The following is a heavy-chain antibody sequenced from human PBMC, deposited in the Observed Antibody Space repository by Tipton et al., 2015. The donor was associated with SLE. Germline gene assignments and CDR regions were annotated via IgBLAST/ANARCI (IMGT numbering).Heavy chain of an antibody. CDR2: INSDGSST. CDR1: GFTFSSYW. Sequence: SLRLSCAASGFTFSSYWMHWVPQAPGKGLVWVSRINSDGSSTSYADSVKGRFTISRDNAKNTLYLQMNSLRTEDTAVYYCAARDGDHWGWGQGTLVTVST. CDR3: AARDGDHWG. D-gene: IGHD4-17*01. J-gene: IGHJ4*02. V-gene: IGHV3-74*01.